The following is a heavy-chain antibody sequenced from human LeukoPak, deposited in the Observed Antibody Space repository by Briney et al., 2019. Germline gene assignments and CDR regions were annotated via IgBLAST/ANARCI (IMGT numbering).Heavy chain of an antibody. CDR3: AKDYSSSWYVFWFDP. J-gene: IGHJ5*02. Sequence: PGGSLRLSCAASGFTFDDYAMHWVRQAPGKGLEWVSGISWNSGSIGYADSVKGRFTISRDNAKNSLYLQMNSLRAEDTALYYCAKDYSSSWYVFWFDPWGQGTLVTVSS. V-gene: IGHV3-9*01. CDR2: ISWNSGSI. D-gene: IGHD6-13*01. CDR1: GFTFDDYA.